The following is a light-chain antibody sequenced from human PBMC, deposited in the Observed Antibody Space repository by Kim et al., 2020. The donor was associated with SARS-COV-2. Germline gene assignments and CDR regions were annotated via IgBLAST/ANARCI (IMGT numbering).Light chain of an antibody. V-gene: IGLV3-19*01. J-gene: IGLJ3*02. CDR2: GKN. CDR3: ASRENRGNYPNWV. Sequence: GQTVRITCQGDSLRSDHASWYQQKPGQAPILVMYGKNNRPSGIPDRSAGSSSGNTASLTITGAQAEYEADYYCASRENRGNYPNWVFGGGTKLTVL. CDR1: SLRSDH.